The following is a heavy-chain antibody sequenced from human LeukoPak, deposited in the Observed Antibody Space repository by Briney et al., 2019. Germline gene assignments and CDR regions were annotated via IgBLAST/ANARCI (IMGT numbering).Heavy chain of an antibody. Sequence: GGSLRLSCAAPGLNFDDYAIHWVRQAPGKGLEWVSLISGDGGSTFYADSVKGRFTISRDNAKNSVYLQMASLRAEDTAVYYCARTSGGRLAVAVDSWGQGTLVTVSS. CDR2: ISGDGGST. V-gene: IGHV3-43*02. CDR3: ARTSGGRLAVAVDS. J-gene: IGHJ4*02. D-gene: IGHD6-19*01. CDR1: GLNFDDYA.